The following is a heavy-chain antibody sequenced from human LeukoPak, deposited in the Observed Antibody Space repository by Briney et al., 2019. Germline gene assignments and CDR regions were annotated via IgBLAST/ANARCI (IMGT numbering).Heavy chain of an antibody. CDR2: IYYSGST. CDR3: ARRIRSRYYGSGTAGPFQH. V-gene: IGHV4-39*07. J-gene: IGHJ1*01. D-gene: IGHD3-10*01. Sequence: SETLSLTCTVSGGSISSSSYYWGWIRQPPGKGLEWIGSIYYSGSTYYNPSLKSRVTISVDTSKNQFSLKLSSVTAADTAVYYCARRIRSRYYGSGTAGPFQHWGQGTLVTVSS. CDR1: GGSISSSSYY.